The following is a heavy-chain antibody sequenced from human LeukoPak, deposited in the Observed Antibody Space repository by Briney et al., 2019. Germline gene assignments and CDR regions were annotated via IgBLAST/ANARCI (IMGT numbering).Heavy chain of an antibody. Sequence: ASVKVSCKASGYTFTSYAMHWVRQAPGQRLEWMGWINAGNGNTKYSQKFQGRVTITRDTSASTAYMELSSLRSEDTAVYYCARSSPQHVLRFLEWLLTSDVWGQGTTVTVSS. J-gene: IGHJ6*02. CDR3: ARSSPQHVLRFLEWLLTSDV. CDR2: INAGNGNT. CDR1: GYTFTSYA. D-gene: IGHD3-3*01. V-gene: IGHV1-3*01.